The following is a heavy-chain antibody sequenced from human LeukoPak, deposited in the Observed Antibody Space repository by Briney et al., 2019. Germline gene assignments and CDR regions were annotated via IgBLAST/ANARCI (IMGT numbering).Heavy chain of an antibody. J-gene: IGHJ4*02. D-gene: IGHD4-11*01. CDR1: GGSISSGVYY. CDR2: IYYSGSA. V-gene: IGHV4-30-4*08. Sequence: PSETLSLTCAVSGGSISSGVYYWSWIRQPPGKGLEWIGYIYYSGSAYYNPSLKSRVTISVDTSKNQFSLKLSSVTAADTAVYYCAREIDYTFGYWGQGTLVTVSS. CDR3: AREIDYTFGY.